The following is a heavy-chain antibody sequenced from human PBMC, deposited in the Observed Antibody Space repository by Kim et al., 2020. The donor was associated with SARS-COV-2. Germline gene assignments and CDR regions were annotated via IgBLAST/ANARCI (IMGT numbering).Heavy chain of an antibody. CDR1: GFTFTNYA. J-gene: IGHJ4*02. CDR3: VRAPNYAWHNFDY. D-gene: IGHD2-2*01. CDR2: ISFDGSKE. V-gene: IGHV3-30-3*01. Sequence: GGSLRLSCAVSGFTFTNYAMHWVRQAPGQGPEWVAVISFDGSKESYAGSVKGRFTISRDNSKNTVFLQMSSLRAEDAAVYYCVRAPNYAWHNFDYWGQGALVSVSS.